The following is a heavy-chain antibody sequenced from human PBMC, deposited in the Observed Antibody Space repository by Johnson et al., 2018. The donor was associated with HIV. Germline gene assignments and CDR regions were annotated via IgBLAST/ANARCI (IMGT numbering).Heavy chain of an antibody. CDR1: GFTFDDYA. CDR3: ARDGMAATKANI. D-gene: IGHD1-14*01. CDR2: TTPSGGGT. J-gene: IGHJ3*02. V-gene: IGHV3-23*04. Sequence: VQLVESGGGVVQPGGSLRLSCAASGFTFDDYAMSWVRQAPGKGLEWVSATTPSGGGTYYADSVKGIFTISRDNSKNTLYLQMNSLRAEDTAVYYCARDGMAATKANIWGQGTMVTVSS.